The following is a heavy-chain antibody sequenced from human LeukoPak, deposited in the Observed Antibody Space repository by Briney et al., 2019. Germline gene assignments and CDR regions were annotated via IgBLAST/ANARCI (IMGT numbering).Heavy chain of an antibody. V-gene: IGHV3-23*01. D-gene: IGHD1-14*01. CDR3: ARVVGRNWYLDL. CDR1: GFTFSSYD. Sequence: GGALRLSCGASGFTFSSYDMTWVRQAPGKGLEWVSGIYGRGGTTYYADSVKGRFIVSRDNSKNSLSLQMNSLRAEDTAVYYCARVVGRNWYLDLWGRGTQVTVSS. CDR2: IYGRGGTT. J-gene: IGHJ2*01.